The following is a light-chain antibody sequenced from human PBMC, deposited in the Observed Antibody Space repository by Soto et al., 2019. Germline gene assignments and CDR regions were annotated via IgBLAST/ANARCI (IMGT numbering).Light chain of an antibody. CDR1: SSDVGGYNY. CDR3: SSYTSNSPHV. Sequence: QSALTQPASVSGSPGQSITISCTGTSSDVGGYNYVSWYQQHPGKAPKLMIYDVSNRPSGVSIRFSGSKSGNTASLSISGLQAEDEADYYCSSYTSNSPHVFGTGTKVTVL. V-gene: IGLV2-14*01. CDR2: DVS. J-gene: IGLJ1*01.